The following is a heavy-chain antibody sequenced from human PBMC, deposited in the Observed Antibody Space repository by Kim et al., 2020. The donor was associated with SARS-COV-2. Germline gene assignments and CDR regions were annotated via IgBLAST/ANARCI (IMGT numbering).Heavy chain of an antibody. V-gene: IGHV4-31*03. CDR3: ARVYNNQSKYRNKRDRAFDY. CDR2: IYYSGST. J-gene: IGHJ4*02. CDR1: GGSISSGGYY. Sequence: SETLSLTCTVSGGSISSGGYYWRWIRQHPGKGLEWLGYIYYSGSTYYNPSLKRRVTITVDTSKNQFSLKLSSVTAADTAVYYYARVYNNQSKYRNKRDRAFDYWGQGALVTGSS. D-gene: IGHD3-16*02.